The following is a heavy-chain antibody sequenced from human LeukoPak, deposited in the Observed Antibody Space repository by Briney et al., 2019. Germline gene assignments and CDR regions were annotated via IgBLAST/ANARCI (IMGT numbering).Heavy chain of an antibody. CDR3: ARPSILDGDYVNYFDY. CDR1: GGTFSSYA. D-gene: IGHD4-17*01. CDR2: IIPIFGTA. V-gene: IGHV1-69*05. J-gene: IGHJ4*02. Sequence: ASVKVSCKASGGTFSSYAISWVRQAPGQGREWMGGIIPIFGTANYAQKFQGRVTITTDESTSTAYMELSSLRSEDTAVYYCARPSILDGDYVNYFDYWGQGTLVTVSS.